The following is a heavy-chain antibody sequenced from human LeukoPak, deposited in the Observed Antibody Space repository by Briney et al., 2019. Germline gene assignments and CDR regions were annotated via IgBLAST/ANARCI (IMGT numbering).Heavy chain of an antibody. D-gene: IGHD3-22*01. V-gene: IGHV4-30-2*01. CDR1: GGSVSSGGYS. Sequence: SETLSLTCAVSGGSVSSGGYSWSWIRQPPGKGLERIGYIYHSGSTYYNPSLKSRVTISVDRSKNQFSLNLSSVTAADTAVYYCARYYYDSSGYFRYFDSWGQGTLVTVSS. J-gene: IGHJ4*02. CDR2: IYHSGST. CDR3: ARYYYDSSGYFRYFDS.